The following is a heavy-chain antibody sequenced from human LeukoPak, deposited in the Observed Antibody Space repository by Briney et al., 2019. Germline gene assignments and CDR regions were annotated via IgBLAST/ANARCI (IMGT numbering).Heavy chain of an antibody. D-gene: IGHD3-3*01. Sequence: PGGSLRLSCAASGSTFSRSYMGWVRQAPGKGLEWVALMRLAGSVTYYVESVKGRFTISRDNTKNLLYLQMNNLRAEDTAVYYGVIDGGARWGQGTLVTVSS. CDR3: VIDGGAR. CDR1: GSTFSRSY. CDR2: MRLAGSVT. V-gene: IGHV3-7*01. J-gene: IGHJ4*02.